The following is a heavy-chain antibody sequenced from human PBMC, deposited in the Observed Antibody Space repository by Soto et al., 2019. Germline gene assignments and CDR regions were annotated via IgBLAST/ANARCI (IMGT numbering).Heavy chain of an antibody. Sequence: PGESLKISCKGSGYSFTSYWIGWVRQMPGKGLEWMGIIYPGDSDTRYSPSFQGQVTISADKSISTAYPQWSSLKASDTAMYYCARPITAYSSGWYEFGYWGQGTLVTVSS. CDR2: IYPGDSDT. J-gene: IGHJ4*02. D-gene: IGHD6-19*01. CDR1: GYSFTSYW. V-gene: IGHV5-51*01. CDR3: ARPITAYSSGWYEFGY.